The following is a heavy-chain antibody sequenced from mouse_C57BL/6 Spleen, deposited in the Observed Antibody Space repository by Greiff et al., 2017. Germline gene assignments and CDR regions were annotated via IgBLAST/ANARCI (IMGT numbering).Heavy chain of an antibody. D-gene: IGHD1-1*02. Sequence: EVKLVESGGGLVKPGGSLKLSCAASGFTFSDYGMHWVRQAPEKGLEWVAYISSGSSTIYYADTVKGRFTISRDNAKNTLFLQMTSLRSEDTAMYYCAKGGGSYRWYFDVWGTGTTVTVSS. CDR2: ISSGSSTI. J-gene: IGHJ1*03. CDR1: GFTFSDYG. V-gene: IGHV5-17*01. CDR3: AKGGGSYRWYFDV.